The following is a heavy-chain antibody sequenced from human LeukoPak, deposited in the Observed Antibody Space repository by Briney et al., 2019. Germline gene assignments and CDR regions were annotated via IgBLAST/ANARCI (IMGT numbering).Heavy chain of an antibody. D-gene: IGHD4-17*01. CDR3: ARRTTVTTFSYYYYMDV. V-gene: IGHV3-48*03. Sequence: GGSLRLSCAASGFTFSSYEMNWVRQAPGKGLEWVSYISSSGSNIYYADSVKGRFTISRDNAKNSLYLQMNSLRAEDTAVYYCARRTTVTTFSYYYYMDVWGKGTTVTVSS. J-gene: IGHJ6*03. CDR2: ISSSGSNI. CDR1: GFTFSSYE.